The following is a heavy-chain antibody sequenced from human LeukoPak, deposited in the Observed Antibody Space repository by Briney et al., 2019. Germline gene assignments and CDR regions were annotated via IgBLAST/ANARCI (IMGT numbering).Heavy chain of an antibody. V-gene: IGHV4-61*02. CDR1: GGSISSGSYY. J-gene: IGHJ5*02. CDR2: IYTSGST. Sequence: PSETLSLTCTVSGGSISSGSYYWSWIRQPAGKGLEWIGRIYTSGSTNYNPSLKSRLTIPVDTSKNQFSLKLSSVPAADTAVYYCAREAEQWLVGWFDPWGQGTLVTVSS. D-gene: IGHD6-19*01. CDR3: AREAEQWLVGWFDP.